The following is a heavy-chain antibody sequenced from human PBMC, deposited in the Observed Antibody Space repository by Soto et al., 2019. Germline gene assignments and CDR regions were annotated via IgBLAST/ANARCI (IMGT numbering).Heavy chain of an antibody. D-gene: IGHD2-2*01. J-gene: IGHJ6*02. V-gene: IGHV4-59*01. CDR3: GRGGGPAQIYYYYYGMDV. CDR2: MYNTGST. Sequence: SETLSLTCTVSGGSISGYYWSWIRQPPGKGLEWIGYMYNTGSTVYNPSFKSRVTISVDTSKNQFSLKLNSVTAADTAVYYCGRGGGPAQIYYYYYGMDVWGQGTTVTVSS. CDR1: GGSISGYY.